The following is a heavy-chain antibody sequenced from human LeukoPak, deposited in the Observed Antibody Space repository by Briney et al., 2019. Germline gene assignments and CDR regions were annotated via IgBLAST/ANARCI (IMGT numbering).Heavy chain of an antibody. D-gene: IGHD2-15*01. J-gene: IGHJ3*02. CDR3: ARGSHSNSDASDI. Sequence: ASVKVSCKASGYTCTSYGSSWVRQSPGQGLESMVWISDYNGNINYAPTLKGRVTMTTDTSTSTAYLELRSLTSDDTAVYYCARGSHSNSDASDIWGQGTMVTVSS. V-gene: IGHV1-18*01. CDR2: ISDYNGNI. CDR1: GYTCTSYG.